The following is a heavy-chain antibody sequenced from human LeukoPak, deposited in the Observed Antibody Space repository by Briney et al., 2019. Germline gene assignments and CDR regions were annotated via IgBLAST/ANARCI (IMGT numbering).Heavy chain of an antibody. CDR1: GFTFSSYA. V-gene: IGHV3-23*01. Sequence: GGSLRLSCAASGFTFSSYAMSWVRQAPGKGLEWVSTISGSGGSTYYADSVKGRLTISRDNSKNTLYLQMNSLRAEDTAVYYCAKDYSNYCFDYWGQGTLVTVSP. J-gene: IGHJ4*02. CDR3: AKDYSNYCFDY. D-gene: IGHD4-11*01. CDR2: ISGSGGST.